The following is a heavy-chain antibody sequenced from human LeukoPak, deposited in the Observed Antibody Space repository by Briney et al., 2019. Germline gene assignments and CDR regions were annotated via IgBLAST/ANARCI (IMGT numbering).Heavy chain of an antibody. D-gene: IGHD3-3*01. CDR2: INPNSGGT. CDR3: ARGNRYYDFWSGYLPEDY. V-gene: IGHV1-2*06. CDR1: GYTVTGYY. J-gene: IGHJ4*02. Sequence: ASVKVSCKASGYTVTGYYMHWVRQAPGQGLEWMGRINPNSGGTNYAQKFQGRVTMTRDTSISTAYMELSRLRSDDTAVYYCARGNRYYDFWSGYLPEDYWGQGTLVTVSS.